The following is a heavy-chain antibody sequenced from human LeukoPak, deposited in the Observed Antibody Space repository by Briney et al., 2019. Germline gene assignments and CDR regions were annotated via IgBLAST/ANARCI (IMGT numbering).Heavy chain of an antibody. J-gene: IGHJ3*02. CDR2: INHSGST. CDR3: ARESGSGYSGSDTFDI. D-gene: IGHD3-3*01. Sequence: SETLSLTCAVYGGSFSGYYWSWIRQPPGKGLEWIGEINHSGSTNYNPSLKSRVTISVDTSKNQFSLKLSSVTAADTAVYYCARESGSGYSGSDTFDIWGQGTMVTVSS. CDR1: GGSFSGYY. V-gene: IGHV4-34*01.